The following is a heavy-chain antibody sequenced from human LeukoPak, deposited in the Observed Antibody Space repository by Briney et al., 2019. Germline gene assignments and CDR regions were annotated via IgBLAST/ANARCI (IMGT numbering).Heavy chain of an antibody. CDR3: ARDKVGATWFDP. CDR1: GYTFTDYS. D-gene: IGHD1-26*01. Sequence: ASVKVSCKASGYTFTDYSMHWVRQAPGQGLEWMGIINPSGGSTSYAQKFQGRVTMTRDMSTSTVYMELSSLRSEDTAVYYCARDKVGATWFDPWGQGTLVTVSS. V-gene: IGHV1-46*01. J-gene: IGHJ5*02. CDR2: INPSGGST.